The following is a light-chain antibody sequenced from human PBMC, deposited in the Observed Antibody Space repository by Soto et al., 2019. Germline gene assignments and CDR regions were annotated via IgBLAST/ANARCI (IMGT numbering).Light chain of an antibody. CDR2: AAS. J-gene: IGKJ1*01. V-gene: IGKV1-9*01. CDR3: QQLNSYPRT. Sequence: IQLTQSPSSLSASVGDRVTITCRASQGISSYLAWYQQKPGKAPKLLIYAASTLQSEVPSRFSGSGSGTDFTLTISSLQPEDFATYYCQQLNSYPRTFGQGTKVEIK. CDR1: QGISSY.